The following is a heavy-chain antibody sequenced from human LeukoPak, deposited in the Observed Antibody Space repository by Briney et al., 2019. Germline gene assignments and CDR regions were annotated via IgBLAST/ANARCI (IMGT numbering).Heavy chain of an antibody. J-gene: IGHJ4*02. Sequence: SETLSLTCAVYGGSFSGYYWSWIRQSPGKGLEWIGEINQSGSPNYNPSLKSRITISVDTSKNQFSLKLRSVTAADTAVFYCARVIGDVSGYYVDYWGQGALVTVSS. CDR1: GGSFSGYY. CDR3: ARVIGDVSGYYVDY. D-gene: IGHD3-22*01. V-gene: IGHV4-34*01. CDR2: INQSGSP.